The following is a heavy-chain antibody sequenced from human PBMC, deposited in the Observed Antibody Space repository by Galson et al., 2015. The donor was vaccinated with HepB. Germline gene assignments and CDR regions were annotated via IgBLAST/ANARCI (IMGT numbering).Heavy chain of an antibody. CDR2: ISSSSSYT. J-gene: IGHJ5*02. V-gene: IGHV3-11*06. CDR1: GFTFSDYY. Sequence: SLRLSCAASGFTFSDYYMSWIRQAPGKGLEWVSYISSSSSYTNYADSVKGRFTISRDNAKNPLYLQMNSLRAEDTAVYYCARDNSGHDADWFDPWGQGTLVTVSS. D-gene: IGHD2-15*01. CDR3: ARDNSGHDADWFDP.